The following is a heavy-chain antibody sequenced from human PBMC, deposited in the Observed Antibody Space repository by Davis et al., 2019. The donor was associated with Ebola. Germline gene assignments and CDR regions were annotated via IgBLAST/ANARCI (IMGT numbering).Heavy chain of an antibody. V-gene: IGHV1-2*04. CDR1: GYTFTGYY. Sequence: ASVKVSCKASGYTFTGYYMHWVRQAPGQGLEWMGWINPNNGGTNYAQKFQGWVTMTRDTSISTAYMELSRLRSDDTAVYYCARGGGSSKRTMGYWGQGTLVTVSS. J-gene: IGHJ4*02. CDR2: INPNNGGT. CDR3: ARGGGSSKRTMGY. D-gene: IGHD1-26*01.